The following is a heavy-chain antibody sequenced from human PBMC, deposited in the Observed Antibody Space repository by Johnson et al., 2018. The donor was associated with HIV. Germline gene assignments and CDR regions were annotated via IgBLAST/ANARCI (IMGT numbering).Heavy chain of an antibody. V-gene: IGHV3-30*04. CDR3: ARAEGEYDAFDI. CDR1: GFTFSTYA. CDR2: ISYDGSNR. Sequence: QVQLVESGGGLVQPGRSLRLSCAASGFTFSTYAIHWVRQAPGKGLEWVSIISYDGSNRYYADSVKGRFTISRDNSKNTLYLQMNSLRAEDTAVYYCARAEGEYDAFDIWGQGTMVTVSS. D-gene: IGHD2/OR15-2a*01. J-gene: IGHJ3*02.